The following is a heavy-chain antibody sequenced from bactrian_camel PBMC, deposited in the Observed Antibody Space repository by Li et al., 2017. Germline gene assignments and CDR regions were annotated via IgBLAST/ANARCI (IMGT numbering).Heavy chain of an antibody. CDR3: AKDYVDGLGIDY. V-gene: IGHV3S6*01. CDR1: GFTFGTYW. D-gene: IGHD5*01. Sequence: VQLVESGGGLVQPGGSLRLSCAASGFTFGTYWMSWVRQAPGKGLEWVSSLYSAFENIYYADSVKGRFTISRDNPKNTLYLQLNSLKTEDTAMYYCAKDYVDGLGIDYWGQGTQVTVS. J-gene: IGHJ4*01. CDR2: LYSAFENI.